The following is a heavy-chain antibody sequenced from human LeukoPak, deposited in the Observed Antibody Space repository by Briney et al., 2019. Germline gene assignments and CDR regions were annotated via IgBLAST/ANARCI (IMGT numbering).Heavy chain of an antibody. CDR2: IGTAGDT. V-gene: IGHV3-13*01. CDR1: GFTFSSYA. CDR3: ARGSYGGNSGGDYYYGMDV. J-gene: IGHJ6*02. Sequence: GGSLRLSCAASGFTFSSYAMHWVRQAPGKGLEWVSAIGTAGDTYYPGSVKGRFTISRENAKNSLYLQMNSLRAEDTAVYYCARGSYGGNSGGDYYYGMDVWGQGTTVTVSS. D-gene: IGHD4-23*01.